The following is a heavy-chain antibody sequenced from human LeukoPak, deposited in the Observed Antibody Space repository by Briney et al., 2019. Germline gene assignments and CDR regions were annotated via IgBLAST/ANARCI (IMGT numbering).Heavy chain of an antibody. CDR2: INIDGTI. D-gene: IGHD3-22*01. CDR3: ATETPYYDNSNYYSPFDH. Sequence: GGSLRLSCAASRFTFSTYWMNWVRQAPGKRLVWVSRINIDGTITYADSVKGRFTISRDNARNTLYLQMNSLRAEDTAVYYCATETPYYDNSNYYSPFDHWGQGTLVTVSS. J-gene: IGHJ4*02. V-gene: IGHV3-74*01. CDR1: RFTFSTYW.